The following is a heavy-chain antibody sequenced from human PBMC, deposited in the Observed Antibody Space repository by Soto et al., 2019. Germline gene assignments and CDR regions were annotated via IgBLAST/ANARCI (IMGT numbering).Heavy chain of an antibody. CDR3: AKDAYYDSSGYYSAFDC. V-gene: IGHV3-23*01. D-gene: IGHD3-22*01. CDR2: ISGSGGST. J-gene: IGHJ4*02. Sequence: GGSLRLSCAASGFTFSSYAMSWVRQAPGKGLEWVSAISGSGGSTYYADSVKGRFTISRDNSKNTLYLQMNSLRAEDTAVYYCAKDAYYDSSGYYSAFDCWGQGTLVTVSS. CDR1: GFTFSSYA.